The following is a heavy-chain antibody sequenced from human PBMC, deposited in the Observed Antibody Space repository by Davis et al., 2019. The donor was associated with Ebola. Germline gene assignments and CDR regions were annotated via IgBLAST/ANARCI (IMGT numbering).Heavy chain of an antibody. J-gene: IGHJ6*02. CDR2: ISYDGRNK. D-gene: IGHD3-3*01. CDR3: AKGDYDCWSGYRPIDYYYGMDV. V-gene: IGHV3-30*18. CDR1: GFTFSSYG. Sequence: GESLKISCAASGFTFSSYGMHWVRQAPGKGLEWVAVISYDGRNKYYADSVKGRFTISRDNSKNTLYLQMNSLGAEDTAVYYCAKGDYDCWSGYRPIDYYYGMDVWGQGTTVTVSS.